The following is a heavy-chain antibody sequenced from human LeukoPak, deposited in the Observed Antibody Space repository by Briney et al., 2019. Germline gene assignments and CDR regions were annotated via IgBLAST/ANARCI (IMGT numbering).Heavy chain of an antibody. CDR1: GFTFSSYA. CDR3: ARAGGNRGFAY. J-gene: IGHJ4*02. V-gene: IGHV3-30-3*01. CDR2: ISYDGSNK. D-gene: IGHD2-15*01. Sequence: GGSLRLSCAASGFTFSSYAMPWVRQAPGKGLEWVAVISYDGSNKYYADSVKGRVTISRDNSTNTLYLQMNSLRAEDTAVYYCARAGGNRGFAYCGQGTLVTASS.